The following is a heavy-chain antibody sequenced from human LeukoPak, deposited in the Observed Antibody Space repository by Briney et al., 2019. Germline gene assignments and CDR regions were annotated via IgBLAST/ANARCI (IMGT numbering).Heavy chain of an antibody. J-gene: IGHJ4*02. V-gene: IGHV3-30*03. CDR3: AVPGGRWFDY. D-gene: IGHD1-26*01. Sequence: GGSLRLSCAASGFTFSTYGMHWVRQAPGKGLERVAVISYDGSSKYYADSVKGRFTISRDNSKNTLHLQMNSLRAEDTAVYYCAVPGGRWFDYWGQGTLVTVSS. CDR1: GFTFSTYG. CDR2: ISYDGSSK.